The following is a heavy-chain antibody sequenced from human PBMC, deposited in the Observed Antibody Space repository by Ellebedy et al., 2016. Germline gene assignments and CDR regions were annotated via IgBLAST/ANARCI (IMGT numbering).Heavy chain of an antibody. V-gene: IGHV4-59*01. D-gene: IGHD3-10*01. Sequence: SETLSLTCTVSGGSISSYYWSWIRQPTGKGLEWIGYIYYSGSTKYNPSVQSRVTKSVDTSKNQFSLKLSSVTAADTAVYYCARGPDYYGSGSYPNWGQGTLVTVAS. CDR3: ARGPDYYGSGSYPN. J-gene: IGHJ4*02. CDR1: GGSISSYY. CDR2: IYYSGST.